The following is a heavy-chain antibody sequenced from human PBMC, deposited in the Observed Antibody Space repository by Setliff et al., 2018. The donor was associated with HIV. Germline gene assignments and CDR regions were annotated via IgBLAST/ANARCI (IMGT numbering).Heavy chain of an antibody. CDR2: INHSGST. CDR3: ARGDPLRFLDY. Sequence: SETLSLTCTVSRASIGSNSYFWGWIRQPPGKGLEWIGEINHSGSTNYNPSLKSRVTILVDTSKNQFFLNLTSVTAADTAVYYCARGDPLRFLDYWGQGTLVTVSS. D-gene: IGHD3-10*01. V-gene: IGHV4-39*07. CDR1: RASIGSNSYF. J-gene: IGHJ4*02.